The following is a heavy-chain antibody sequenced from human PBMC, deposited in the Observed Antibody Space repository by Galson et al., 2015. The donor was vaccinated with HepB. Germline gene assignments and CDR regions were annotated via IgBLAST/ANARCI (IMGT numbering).Heavy chain of an antibody. CDR2: IHWDGAK. Sequence: PALVKPTQTLTLTCTFSGFSLSTSGMCVSWIRQPPGKAPEWLGFIHWDGAKYYRTFLQTRLTVSKDNSKAQVVLKMTNMDPVDTATYYCARTYNEGTDVTSFDYWGQGILVTVSA. CDR1: GFSLSTSGMC. V-gene: IGHV2-70*01. CDR3: ARTYNEGTDVTSFDY. D-gene: IGHD3-10*01. J-gene: IGHJ4*02.